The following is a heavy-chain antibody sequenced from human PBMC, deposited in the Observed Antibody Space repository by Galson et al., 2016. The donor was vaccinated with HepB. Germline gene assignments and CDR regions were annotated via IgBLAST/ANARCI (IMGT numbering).Heavy chain of an antibody. J-gene: IGHJ4*02. CDR1: GGTFSSDA. D-gene: IGHD1-7*01. Sequence: SVKVSCKASGGTFSSDAISWVRQAPGQGLEWMGGIIPIFGTTKYAQQLQGRVTITADESTGSAYMELSSLRSEDTAVYYLAIQITGTAGPLVRLLGRKPLKILGYLASWGQGTLVTVSS. V-gene: IGHV1-69*13. CDR2: IIPIFGTT. CDR3: AIQITGTAGPLVRLLGRKPLKILGYLAS.